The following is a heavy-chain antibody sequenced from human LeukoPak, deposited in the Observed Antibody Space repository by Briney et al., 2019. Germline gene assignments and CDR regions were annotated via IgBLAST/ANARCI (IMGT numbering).Heavy chain of an antibody. Sequence: GGSLRLSCATSGFSFYNLAFHWVRQAPGKGLEWVSLISHDGNSRKYADSVKGRFIVSRDNSKNTLYLQMNSLRSEDTAVYYCASDSAWNLHGGYLDHWGQGTLVSVSS. V-gene: IGHV3-30*04. J-gene: IGHJ4*02. D-gene: IGHD2-15*01. CDR3: ASDSAWNLHGGYLDH. CDR2: ISHDGNSR. CDR1: GFSFYNLA.